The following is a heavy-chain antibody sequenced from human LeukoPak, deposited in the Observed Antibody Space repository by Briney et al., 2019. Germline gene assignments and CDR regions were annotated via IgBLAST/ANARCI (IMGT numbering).Heavy chain of an antibody. CDR1: GFTFSSYS. J-gene: IGHJ4*02. D-gene: IGHD3-16*01. CDR2: ISGSGGST. Sequence: GGSLRLSCAASGFTFSSYSMNWVRQAPGKGLEWISAISGSGGSTYYADSVKGRFTISRDNSKNTLYLQMNSLRAEDTAVYYCAKLSGGGDYWGQGTLVTVSS. V-gene: IGHV3-23*01. CDR3: AKLSGGGDY.